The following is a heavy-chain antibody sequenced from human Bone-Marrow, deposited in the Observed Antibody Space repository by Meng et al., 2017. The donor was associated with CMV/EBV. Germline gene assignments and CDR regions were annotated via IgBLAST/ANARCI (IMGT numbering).Heavy chain of an antibody. Sequence: ASVKVSCQAFGYTFTGYYMHWVRQAPGQGLEWMAWINPKSGSTNYAQKFQGMVTMTSDKSINTAYLELNRLTSDDTAVYYWARGGTHLEMDPWWFDPWGQGTLVTVSS. D-gene: IGHD5-24*01. CDR2: INPKSGST. CDR3: ARGGTHLEMDPWWFDP. J-gene: IGHJ5*02. V-gene: IGHV1-2*02. CDR1: GYTFTGYY.